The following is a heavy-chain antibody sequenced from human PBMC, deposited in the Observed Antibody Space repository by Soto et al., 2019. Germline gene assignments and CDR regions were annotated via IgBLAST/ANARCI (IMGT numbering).Heavy chain of an antibody. Sequence: GESLKISCKGSGYSFTTYWIAWVRQMPGKGLEWMGIIYPGDSDTRYSPSFQGQVTISADKPISTTYLQWTSLKASDTAMYYSARRHISCWTGGMNVWGQGTRVTVSS. J-gene: IGHJ6*02. V-gene: IGHV5-51*01. D-gene: IGHD6-19*01. CDR1: GYSFTTYW. CDR3: ARRHISCWTGGMNV. CDR2: IYPGDSDT.